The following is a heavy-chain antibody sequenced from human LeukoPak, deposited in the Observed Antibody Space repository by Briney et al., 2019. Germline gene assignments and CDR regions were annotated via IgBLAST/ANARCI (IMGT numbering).Heavy chain of an antibody. J-gene: IGHJ4*02. CDR2: IYHSGST. D-gene: IGHD3-22*01. V-gene: IGHV4-38-2*02. CDR3: ARGPYYYDSNGYYSRAFDY. CDR1: GYSISSGYY. Sequence: SETLSLTCTVSGYSISSGYYWGWIRQPPGNGLEWIGSIYHSGSTYYNPSLKSRVTISVDTSKNQFSLKLSSVTAADTAVYYCARGPYYYDSNGYYSRAFDYWGQGTLVTVSS.